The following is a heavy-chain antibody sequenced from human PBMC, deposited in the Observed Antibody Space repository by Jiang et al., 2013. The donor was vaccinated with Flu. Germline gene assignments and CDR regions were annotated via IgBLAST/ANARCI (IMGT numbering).Heavy chain of an antibody. CDR2: ISGAGGTT. Sequence: QLVESGGGLEQPGGSLRLSCAASGFTFSSYAMSWVRQAPGKGLEWVSAISGAGGTTYYADSVKGRFTISRDNSKNTLYLQMSSLRAEDTAIYYCAKDRAEFTNSWYYLDYWGQGTLVTVSS. D-gene: IGHD6-13*01. V-gene: IGHV3-23*04. CDR3: AKDRAEFTNSWYYLDY. CDR1: GFTFSSYA. J-gene: IGHJ4*02.